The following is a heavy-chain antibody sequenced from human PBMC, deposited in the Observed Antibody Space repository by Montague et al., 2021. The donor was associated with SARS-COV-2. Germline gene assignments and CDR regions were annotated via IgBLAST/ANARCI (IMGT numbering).Heavy chain of an antibody. D-gene: IGHD3-10*01. Sequence: TLSLTCTVSGGSISSGSYYWSWIRQPAGKGLEWIGRLYTSGSTNYNPSLKSRVTISVDTSKNQFSLKLSSVTAADTAVYYCARVGVGTMVRGVIPAYYYYGMDVWGQGTTVTVSS. CDR1: GGSISSGSYY. CDR3: ARVGVGTMVRGVIPAYYYYGMDV. V-gene: IGHV4-61*02. CDR2: LYTSGST. J-gene: IGHJ6*02.